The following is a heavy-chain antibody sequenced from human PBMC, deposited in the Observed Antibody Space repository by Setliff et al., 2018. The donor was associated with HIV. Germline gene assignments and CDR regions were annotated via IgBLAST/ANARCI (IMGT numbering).Heavy chain of an antibody. CDR2: FIPFFGTT. CDR1: GGTFNNHA. V-gene: IGHV1-69*05. CDR3: ARTPEVGATAGWFDP. J-gene: IGHJ5*02. D-gene: IGHD1-26*01. Sequence: SVKVSCKTSGGTFNNHAITWVRQAPGQGLEWMGEFIPFFGTTNYAQKFQGRVTMTTDTSTSTAYMELRSLTSDDAALYYCARTPEVGATAGWFDPWGQGTLVTVSS.